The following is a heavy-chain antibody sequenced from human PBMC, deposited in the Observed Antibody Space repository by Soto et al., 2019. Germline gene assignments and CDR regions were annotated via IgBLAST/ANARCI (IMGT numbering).Heavy chain of an antibody. CDR3: VRDYRMDV. CDR1: GFSFSDYY. J-gene: IGHJ6*02. CDR2: ISGSNTI. Sequence: QVQLVESGGGLVKPGGSLRLSCVASGFSFSDYYMTWIRQAPGKGLEWVSYISGSNTIYYADSVKGRFTISRDNAKNSLYLQMNSLRAEDTAVYYCVRDYRMDVWGQVTTVTVS. V-gene: IGHV3-11*01.